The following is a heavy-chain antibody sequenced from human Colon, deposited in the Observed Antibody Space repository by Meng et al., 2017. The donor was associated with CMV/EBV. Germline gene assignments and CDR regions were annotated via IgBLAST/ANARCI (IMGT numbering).Heavy chain of an antibody. CDR3: ARGVGMGYYDILTGYYPYYYYGMDV. CDR1: GFTFSSYW. V-gene: IGHV3-7*01. Sequence: GESLKISCAASGFTFSSYWMSWVRQAPGKGLEWVANIKQDGSEKYYVDSVKGRFTISRDNAKNSLYLQMNSLRAEDTAVYYCARGVGMGYYDILTGYYPYYYYGMDVWGQGTTVTVSS. J-gene: IGHJ6*02. CDR2: IKQDGSEK. D-gene: IGHD3-9*01.